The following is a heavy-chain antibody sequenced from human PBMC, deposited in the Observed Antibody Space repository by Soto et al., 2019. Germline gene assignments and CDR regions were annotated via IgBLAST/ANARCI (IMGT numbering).Heavy chain of an antibody. CDR1: GYIFTGYY. CDR2: IYPNTETT. CDR3: VSLQTSGWPGVH. D-gene: IGHD6-25*01. Sequence: GASVKVSCKASGYIFTGYYIHWVRQAPGQGPEWLGWIYPNTETTDSSKKFQGRVTMTSDMSTRTVYMELRDLRSDDTAVYYCVSLQTSGWPGVHWGQGTLVTVS. V-gene: IGHV1-2*02. J-gene: IGHJ4*02.